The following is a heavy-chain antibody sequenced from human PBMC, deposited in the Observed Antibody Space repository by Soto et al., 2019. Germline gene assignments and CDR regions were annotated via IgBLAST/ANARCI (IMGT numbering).Heavy chain of an antibody. D-gene: IGHD2-2*02. CDR3: ARGCSSNDCYTNYFYYYAMDV. CDR2: ISYDGRKN. V-gene: IGHV3-30*04. CDR1: GFIFSSYA. J-gene: IGHJ6*02. Sequence: PGGSLRLSCAASGFIFSSYAMHWARQAPGKGLEWVAFISYDGRKNHYADSVKGRFTISRDNSNNTVYLQMNSLRAEDAAVYYCARGCSSNDCYTNYFYYYAMDVWGHGATVTVSS.